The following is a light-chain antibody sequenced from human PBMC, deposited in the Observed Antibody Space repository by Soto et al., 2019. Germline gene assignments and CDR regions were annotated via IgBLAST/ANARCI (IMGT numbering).Light chain of an antibody. J-gene: IGKJ4*01. V-gene: IGKV3-11*01. CDR1: QSVGSS. Sequence: EILLKQSPATLSLSKRERATLSCRASQSVGSSLAWFQQKPGQAPRLLIYDASNRATGIPARFSGSGSGTDFTLTISSLEPEDFAVYYCQQRGSWPQLTFGGGTKVDIK. CDR3: QQRGSWPQLT. CDR2: DAS.